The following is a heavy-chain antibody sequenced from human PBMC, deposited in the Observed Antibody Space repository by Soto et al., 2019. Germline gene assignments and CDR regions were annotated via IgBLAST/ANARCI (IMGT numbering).Heavy chain of an antibody. V-gene: IGHV3-33*01. CDR1: GFILNTYT. CDR3: ARGLSYTWGPILTQWMDF. J-gene: IGHJ4*02. Sequence: GGSLRLSCAASGFILNTYTMHWVRQAPGKGLEWVATIWYDESRRLYGDSVKGRFTVSRDTSENTLFLQMNSLRADDTAVYYCARGLSYTWGPILTQWMDFWGQGALVTVSS. D-gene: IGHD3-9*01. CDR2: IWYDESRR.